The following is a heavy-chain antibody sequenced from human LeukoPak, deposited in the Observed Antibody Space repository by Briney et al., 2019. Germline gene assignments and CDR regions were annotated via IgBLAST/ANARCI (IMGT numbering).Heavy chain of an antibody. D-gene: IGHD3-3*01. CDR1: GYTLTELS. CDR3: VTVGIFGVVIGELFDY. Sequence: ASVKVSCKVSGYTLTELSMHWVRQAPGKGLEWMGGFDPEDGETIYAQKFQGRVTMTEDTSTDTAYMELSSLRSEDTAVYYCVTVGIFGVVIGELFDYWGQGTLVTVSS. J-gene: IGHJ4*02. CDR2: FDPEDGET. V-gene: IGHV1-24*01.